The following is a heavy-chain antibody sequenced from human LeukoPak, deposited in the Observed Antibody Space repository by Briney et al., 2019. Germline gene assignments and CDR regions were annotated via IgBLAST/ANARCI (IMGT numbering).Heavy chain of an antibody. CDR1: GFTFSSYW. CDR3: AKAVAARWLDP. CDR2: IKEDGSEK. Sequence: GGTLRLSCAASGFTFSSYWMSWVRQAPGKGLECVANIKEDGSEKNYVDSVKRRFTISRDNANNSLYLQMSRLRAEDTAVYYCAKAVAARWLDPWGQGTLVIVSS. V-gene: IGHV3-7*01. J-gene: IGHJ5*02. D-gene: IGHD6-19*01.